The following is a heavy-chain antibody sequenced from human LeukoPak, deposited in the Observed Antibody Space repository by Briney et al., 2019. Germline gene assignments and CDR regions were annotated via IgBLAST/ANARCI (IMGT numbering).Heavy chain of an antibody. D-gene: IGHD6-19*01. CDR2: IYYSGST. CDR3: ARDGTPPGPIAVADHTGWNYFDY. CDR1: GGSISSYY. V-gene: IGHV4-59*01. Sequence: SETLSLTCTVSGGSISSYYWSWIRQPPGKGLEWIGYIYYSGSTNYNPSLESRVAISVDTSKNQFSLKLSSVTAADTAVYYCARDGTPPGPIAVADHTGWNYFDYWGQGTLVTVSS. J-gene: IGHJ4*02.